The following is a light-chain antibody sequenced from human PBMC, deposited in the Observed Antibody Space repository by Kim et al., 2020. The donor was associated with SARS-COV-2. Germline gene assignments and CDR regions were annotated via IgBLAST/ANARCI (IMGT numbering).Light chain of an antibody. V-gene: IGLV3-1*01. Sequence: SYELTQPPSVSVSPGQTASITCSGDKMGNKYARWYQQKPGQSPVLVIYYDSKRPSGIPERFSGSNSGNTATLTISGIEAMDEADYYCQAWDSSTVDFGG. CDR1: KMGNKY. J-gene: IGLJ2*01. CDR3: QAWDSSTVD. CDR2: YDS.